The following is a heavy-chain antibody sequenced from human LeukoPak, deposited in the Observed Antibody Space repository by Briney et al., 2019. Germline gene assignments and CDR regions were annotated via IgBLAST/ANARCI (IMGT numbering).Heavy chain of an antibody. Sequence: GGSLRLSCAASGFTFSSYAMSWVRQAPGKGLEWVSAISGSGGSTYYADSVKGRFTISRDNSKNTLYLQMNSLRAEDTAVYYCAKDRGSSSGYRGGFDYWGQGTLVTVSS. V-gene: IGHV3-23*01. CDR2: ISGSGGST. D-gene: IGHD6-13*01. CDR3: AKDRGSSSGYRGGFDY. CDR1: GFTFSSYA. J-gene: IGHJ4*02.